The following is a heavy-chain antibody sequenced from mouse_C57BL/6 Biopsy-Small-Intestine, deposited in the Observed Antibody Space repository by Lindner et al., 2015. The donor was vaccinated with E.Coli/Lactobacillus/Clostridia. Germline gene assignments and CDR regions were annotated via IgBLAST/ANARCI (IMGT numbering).Heavy chain of an antibody. J-gene: IGHJ1*03. CDR3: ARGGYSNFDWYFDV. CDR1: GYTFTSYG. D-gene: IGHD2-5*01. Sequence: VQLQESGPELARPGASVKLSCKASGYTFTSYGISWVKQRTGQGLEWIGEIYPRSGNTYYNEKFKGKATLTADKSSSTAYMEFRSLTSEDSAVYFCARGGYSNFDWYFDVWGTGTTVTVSS. V-gene: IGHV1-81*01. CDR2: IYPRSGNT.